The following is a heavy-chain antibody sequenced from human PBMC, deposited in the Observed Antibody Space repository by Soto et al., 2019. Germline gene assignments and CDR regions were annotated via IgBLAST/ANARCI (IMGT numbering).Heavy chain of an antibody. D-gene: IGHD3-22*01. CDR2: IIPVLGTE. CDR1: GGTFSSYA. J-gene: IGHJ4*02. Sequence: QVQLVQSGAEVKKPGSSVKVSCRASGGTFSSYAINWVRQAPGQGLEWMGGIIPVLGTEDYSQKFQGRVTITADESTSTAYMELSSLRSEAAAVYYCATGTAGDSSGYWAYWGQGTLVTVSS. V-gene: IGHV1-69*01. CDR3: ATGTAGDSSGYWAY.